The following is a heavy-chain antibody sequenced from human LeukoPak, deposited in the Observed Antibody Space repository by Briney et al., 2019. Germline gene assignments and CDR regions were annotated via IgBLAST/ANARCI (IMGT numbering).Heavy chain of an antibody. Sequence: PSETLSLTCSVSGGSISSYYWSWIRQPAGKGLEWIGRIYTSGSTNYNPSLKSRVTMSVDTSKNQFSLKLSSVTAADTAVYYCARVGPDGYNTPPPFDPRGQGTLVTVSP. CDR2: IYTSGST. D-gene: IGHD5-24*01. CDR1: GGSISSYY. CDR3: ARVGPDGYNTPPPFDP. J-gene: IGHJ5*02. V-gene: IGHV4-4*07.